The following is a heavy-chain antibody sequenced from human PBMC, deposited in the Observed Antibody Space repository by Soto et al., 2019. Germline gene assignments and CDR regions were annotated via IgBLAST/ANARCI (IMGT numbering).Heavy chain of an antibody. Sequence: EVQLVESGGGLVKPGGSLRLSCAASGFTFSRYGMNWVRQAPGKGLEWVSSISSTTSYVYYADSVKGRFSISRDKAKKILYLEMYALRTEDRAVYYCARDPSEGRVGNWFESWGQGTRVTVSS. V-gene: IGHV3-21*01. CDR2: ISSTTSYV. J-gene: IGHJ5*01. D-gene: IGHD2-2*01. CDR1: GFTFSRYG. CDR3: ARDPSEGRVGNWFES.